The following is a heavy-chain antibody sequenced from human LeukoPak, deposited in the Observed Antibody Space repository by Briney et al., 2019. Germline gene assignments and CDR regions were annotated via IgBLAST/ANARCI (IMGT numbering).Heavy chain of an antibody. CDR1: GDSVSSNSAA. J-gene: IGHJ3*02. CDR2: TYYRSKWYN. D-gene: IGHD6-13*01. V-gene: IGHV6-1*01. Sequence: SQTLSLTCAISGDSVSSNSAAWNWIRQSPSRGLECLGRTYYRSKWYNDYAGSVKSRITINPDTSKNQFSLQLNSVTPEDTAVYYCARDPATKYSSSWYLEFGAFDIWGQGTMVTVSS. CDR3: ARDPATKYSSSWYLEFGAFDI.